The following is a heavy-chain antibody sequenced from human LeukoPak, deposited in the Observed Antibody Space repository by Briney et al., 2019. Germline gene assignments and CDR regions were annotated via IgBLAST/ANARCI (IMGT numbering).Heavy chain of an antibody. Sequence: SETLSLTCTVSGGSISNYYWSWIRQPPGKGLEWIGYIYYSGSTNYNPSLKSRVTTSVDTSKNQFSLKLSSVTAADTAVYYCASGIGWYFYWGQGTLVTVSS. CDR3: ASGIGWYFY. CDR1: GGSISNYY. D-gene: IGHD6-19*01. V-gene: IGHV4-59*01. CDR2: IYYSGST. J-gene: IGHJ4*02.